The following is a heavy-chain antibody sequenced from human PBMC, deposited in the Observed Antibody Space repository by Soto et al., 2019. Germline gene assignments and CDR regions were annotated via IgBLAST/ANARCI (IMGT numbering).Heavy chain of an antibody. Sequence: QITLKESGPTLVKPTQTLTLTCTFSGFSLSTSGVGVGWIRQPPGKALEWLALIYWDDDKRYSPSLKSRLTITKDTYKNPVVLTMTNMEPVDKAKYYCAHTYYDLWSGRRGDNWFDPWGQGTLVPVSS. D-gene: IGHD3-3*01. CDR2: IYWDDDK. J-gene: IGHJ5*02. V-gene: IGHV2-5*02. CDR1: GFSLSTSGVG. CDR3: AHTYYDLWSGRRGDNWFDP.